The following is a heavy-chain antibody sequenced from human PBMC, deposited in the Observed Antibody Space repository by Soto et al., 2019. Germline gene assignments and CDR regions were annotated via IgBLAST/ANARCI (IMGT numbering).Heavy chain of an antibody. CDR2: IIPYYNTL. CDR1: EGTFNSYA. Sequence: QAQVVQSGAEVRKPGSSVKLSCKASEGTFNSYAIAWLRQAPGQGLEWMGGIIPYYNTLNYAQKFQDRVTITADDSTNTVYMELRSLRSDDSAVYFCARGASRWYPYVFDSCAQGTLVTVSS. J-gene: IGHJ5*01. CDR3: ARGASRWYPYVFDS. D-gene: IGHD6-13*01. V-gene: IGHV1-69*01.